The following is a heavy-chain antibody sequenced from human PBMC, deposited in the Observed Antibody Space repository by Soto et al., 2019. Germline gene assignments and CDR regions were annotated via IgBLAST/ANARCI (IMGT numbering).Heavy chain of an antibody. D-gene: IGHD2-2*02. V-gene: IGHV3-53*04. CDR3: ARGLYPYYYYYMDV. Sequence: PGGSLRLSCAASGFTFSSYSMNWVRQAPGKGLEWVSVIYSGGSTYYADSVKGRFTISRHNSKNTLYLQMNSLRAEDTAVYYCARGLYPYYYYYMDVWGKGTTVTVSS. CDR2: IYSGGST. CDR1: GFTFSSYS. J-gene: IGHJ6*03.